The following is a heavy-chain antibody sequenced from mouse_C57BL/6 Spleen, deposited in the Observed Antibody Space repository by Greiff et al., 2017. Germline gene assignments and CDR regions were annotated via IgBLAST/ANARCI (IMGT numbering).Heavy chain of an antibody. V-gene: IGHV5-4*01. Sequence: EVQLVESGGGLVKPGGSLKLSCAASGFTFSSYAMSWVRQTPEKRLEWVATISAGGSDTNYHHNVKGRFTISRDNAKNHLYLHIIHLKSEDTAMYYCAKGGLLRYFDYWGQGTTLTVSS. D-gene: IGHD1-1*01. J-gene: IGHJ2*01. CDR1: GFTFSSYA. CDR2: ISAGGSDT. CDR3: AKGGLLRYFDY.